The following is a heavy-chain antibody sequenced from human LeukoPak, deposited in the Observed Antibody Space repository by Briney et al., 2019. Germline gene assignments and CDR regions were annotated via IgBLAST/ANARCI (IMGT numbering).Heavy chain of an antibody. J-gene: IGHJ4*02. CDR3: ARVKSLLPIPDY. V-gene: IGHV1-24*01. D-gene: IGHD2-2*02. Sequence: ASVKVSCKVSGYTLTELSMHWVRQAPGKGLEWMGGFDPEDGETIYAQKFQGRVTMTRDTSTSTVYMELSSLRSEDTAVYYCARVKSLLPIPDYWGQGTLVTASS. CDR2: FDPEDGET. CDR1: GYTLTELS.